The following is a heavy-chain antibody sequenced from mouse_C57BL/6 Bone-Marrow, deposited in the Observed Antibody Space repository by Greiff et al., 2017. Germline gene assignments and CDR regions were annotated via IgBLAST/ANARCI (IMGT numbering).Heavy chain of an antibody. CDR1: GYSITSDY. J-gene: IGHJ3*01. CDR2: ISYSGST. CDR3: ARGGAWFAY. V-gene: IGHV3-8*01. Sequence: EVKLMESGPGLAKPSQTLSLTCSVSGYSITSDYWNWIRQFPGNKLEYMGYISYSGSTYYNPSLKSRISITRETSKNQYYLQLNSVTTEETATYYCARGGAWFAYWGQGTLVTVAA.